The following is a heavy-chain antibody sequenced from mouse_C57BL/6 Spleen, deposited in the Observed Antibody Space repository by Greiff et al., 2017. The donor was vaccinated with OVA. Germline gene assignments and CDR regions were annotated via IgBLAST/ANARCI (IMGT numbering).Heavy chain of an antibody. V-gene: IGHV1-39*01. D-gene: IGHD1-1*01. CDR2: INPNYGTT. J-gene: IGHJ3*01. CDR3: ANAGYYGSSHAFAY. CDR1: GYSFTDYN. Sequence: EVQLQQSGPELVKPGASVKISCKASGYSFTDYNMNWVKQSNGKSLEWIGVINPNYGTTSYNQKFKGKATLTVDQSSSTAYMQLNSLTSEDSAVYYCANAGYYGSSHAFAYWGQGTLVTVSA.